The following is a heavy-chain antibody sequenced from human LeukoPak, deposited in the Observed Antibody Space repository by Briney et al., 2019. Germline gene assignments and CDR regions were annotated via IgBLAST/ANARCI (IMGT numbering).Heavy chain of an antibody. V-gene: IGHV3-23*01. CDR2: ISGSGGST. CDR3: AKGDYYDSSGYYPD. Sequence: GGSLRLSCAASGFTLSSYAMSWVRQAPGKGLEWVSAISGSGGSTYYADSVKGRFTISRDNSKNTLYLQMNSLRAEDTAVYYCAKGDYYDSSGYYPDWGQGTLVTVSS. J-gene: IGHJ4*02. CDR1: GFTLSSYA. D-gene: IGHD3-22*01.